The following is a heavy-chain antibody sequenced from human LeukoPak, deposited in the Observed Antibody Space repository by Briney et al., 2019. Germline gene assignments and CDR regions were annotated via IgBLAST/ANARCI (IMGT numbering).Heavy chain of an antibody. J-gene: IGHJ4*02. Sequence: GGSLRLSCAASGFTFSTYWMSWVRQAPGKGLEWVAIINQDGSQKYYVDSVKGRFTISRDNAKNTLYLQMNSLRVEDTAAYYCASSPVITRDWGQGTLVTVSS. CDR2: INQDGSQK. V-gene: IGHV3-7*01. CDR3: ASSPVITRD. D-gene: IGHD3-22*01. CDR1: GFTFSTYW.